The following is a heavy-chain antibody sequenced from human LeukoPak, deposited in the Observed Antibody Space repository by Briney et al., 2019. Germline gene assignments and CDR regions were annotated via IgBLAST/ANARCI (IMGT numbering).Heavy chain of an antibody. D-gene: IGHD4-23*01. CDR1: GFTFSSFP. CDR2: ISYDGSNK. CDR3: AKDVTHDYGGNCPDY. V-gene: IGHV3-30*04. Sequence: GGSLRLSCAASGFTFSSFPMHWVRQAPGKGLEWVAIISYDGSNKYYADSVKGRFTISRDNSKNTLYLQMKSLRAEDTAVYYCAKDVTHDYGGNCPDYWGQGTLVTVSS. J-gene: IGHJ4*02.